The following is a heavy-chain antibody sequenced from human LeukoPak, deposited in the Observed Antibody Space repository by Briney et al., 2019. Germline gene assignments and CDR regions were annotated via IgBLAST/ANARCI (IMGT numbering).Heavy chain of an antibody. D-gene: IGHD3-22*01. CDR1: ALTFSSYA. V-gene: IGHV3-23*01. Sequence: GGSLRLFCAASALTFSSYAMTWVRQAPGKALEGVSGISGSGGTTYYADSVKVRFTISRDNSKNTLYLQMNSLRVEDTAVYYCAKGGRWDYYDSSHWGQGTMVTVSS. CDR2: ISGSGGTT. CDR3: AKGGRWDYYDSSH. J-gene: IGHJ3*01.